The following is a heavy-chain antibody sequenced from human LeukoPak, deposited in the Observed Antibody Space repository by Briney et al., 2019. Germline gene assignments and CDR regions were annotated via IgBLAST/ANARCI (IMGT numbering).Heavy chain of an antibody. CDR3: ARGHYDYIWGSYRYTDPGGLDY. J-gene: IGHJ4*02. V-gene: IGHV4-34*01. CDR1: GGSFSGYY. CDR2: INHSGST. Sequence: SETLSLTCAVYGGSFSGYYWSWIRQPPGKGLEWTGEINHSGSTNYNPSLKSRVTISVDTSKNQFSLKLSSVTAADTAVYYCARGHYDYIWGSYRYTDPGGLDYWGQGTLVTVSS. D-gene: IGHD3-16*02.